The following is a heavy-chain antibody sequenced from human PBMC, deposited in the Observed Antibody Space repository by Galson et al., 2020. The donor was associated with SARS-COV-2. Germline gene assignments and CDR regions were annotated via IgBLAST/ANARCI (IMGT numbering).Heavy chain of an antibody. CDR1: GFIFSDYT. Sequence: GGSLRLSCAASGFIFSDYTLHWVRQVPGKGLEWVAVISYDGRNQYYADSVKGRFTVSRDNSTHTMDLQRNSLRAEDTAVYYCARVTSAPTYYDIVSGPFDPWGQGTLVTVSS. D-gene: IGHD3-9*01. CDR2: ISYDGRNQ. J-gene: IGHJ5*02. CDR3: ARVTSAPTYYDIVSGPFDP. V-gene: IGHV3-30*04.